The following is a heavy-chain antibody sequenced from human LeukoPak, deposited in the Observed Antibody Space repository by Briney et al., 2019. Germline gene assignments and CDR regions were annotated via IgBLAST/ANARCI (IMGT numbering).Heavy chain of an antibody. CDR3: ASSPNWNEAEYYFEH. D-gene: IGHD1-1*01. CDR1: GFTDSGLTFSSDW. V-gene: IGHV3-7*01. J-gene: IGHJ4*02. CDR2: INQDTIKK. Sequence: HPGGSLRLSCAGSGFTDSGLTFSSDWMSWVRQPPGKGLEWGANINQDTIKKYYLDSVKGRFTISRGHAKNSLYLQMNSLRAEDTAVYFCASSPNWNEAEYYFEHWGRGTLVIVAS.